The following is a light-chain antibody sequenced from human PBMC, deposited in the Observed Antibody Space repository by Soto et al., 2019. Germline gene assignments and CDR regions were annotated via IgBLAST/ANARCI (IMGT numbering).Light chain of an antibody. CDR1: TSDVGGYNY. V-gene: IGLV2-14*01. CDR3: RSYTSSSTVVV. J-gene: IGLJ2*01. Sequence: QSALTQPASVSGSPGQSITISCTGTTSDVGGYNYVSWYQKHPGKAPKLMIYDVSNRPSGVSNRFSGSKSGNTSSLTISGLQAEDEADYYCRSYTSSSTVVVFGRRTKLTVL. CDR2: DVS.